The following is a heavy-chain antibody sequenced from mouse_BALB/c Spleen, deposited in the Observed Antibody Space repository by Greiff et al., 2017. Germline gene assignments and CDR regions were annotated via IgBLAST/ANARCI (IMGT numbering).Heavy chain of an antibody. V-gene: IGHV1-18*01. CDR1: GYSFTDYN. CDR2: INPNNGGT. CDR3: GRKDNGRGGWFAD. Sequence: VQLQQSGPELVKPGASVSIPCTASGYSFTDYNMDWVQQSHGKSLEWLGVINPNNGGTIYNQKFKGKATLTVNKCSRTAYMVLRSLTSEDTVVYYCGRKDNGRGGWFADWGQGTLVTVSA. D-gene: IGHD1-1*02. J-gene: IGHJ3*01.